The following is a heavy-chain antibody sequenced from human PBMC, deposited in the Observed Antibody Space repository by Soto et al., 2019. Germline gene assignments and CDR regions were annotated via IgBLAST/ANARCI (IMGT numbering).Heavy chain of an antibody. Sequence: SETLSLTCTVSGDSISSANNYWSWIRQPPGEGLEWIGYIYYSGSTNYNPSLKSRVTISVDTSKNQFSLKLSSVTAADTAVYYCARLGYSGYEEELGYYYYYGMDVWGQGTTVTVSS. J-gene: IGHJ6*02. CDR2: IYYSGST. CDR1: GDSISSANNY. CDR3: ARLGYSGYEEELGYYYYYGMDV. V-gene: IGHV4-61*01. D-gene: IGHD5-12*01.